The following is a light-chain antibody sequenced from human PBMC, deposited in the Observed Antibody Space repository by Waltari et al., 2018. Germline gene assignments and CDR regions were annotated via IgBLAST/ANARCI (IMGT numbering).Light chain of an antibody. CDR3: YCAADNNLV. CDR2: KDS. Sequence: SYELTQPSSVSVSPGQTARITCSGDVLAKKYARWFQQKPGQAPVLVIYKDSERPSGIPDRCSGSISGTTVTLTISGAQVKDEADYYCYCAADNNLVFGGGTKLTVL. V-gene: IGLV3-27*01. J-gene: IGLJ2*01. CDR1: VLAKKY.